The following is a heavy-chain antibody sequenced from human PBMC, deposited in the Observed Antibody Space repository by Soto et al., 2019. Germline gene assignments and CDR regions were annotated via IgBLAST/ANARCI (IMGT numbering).Heavy chain of an antibody. J-gene: IGHJ6*02. CDR2: ISDDGSNK. CDR3: TKRRHVLRFLEWSSGMEV. Sequence: RRLSCAASGFTFSNYGMHWVRQAPGKGLEWVAFISDDGSNKYYADSMKGRFTMSRDNSKRTLYLQMSSLRVEDTAVYYCTKRRHVLRFLEWSSGMEVWGQGTKVTVSS. D-gene: IGHD3-3*01. CDR1: GFTFSNYG. V-gene: IGHV3-30*18.